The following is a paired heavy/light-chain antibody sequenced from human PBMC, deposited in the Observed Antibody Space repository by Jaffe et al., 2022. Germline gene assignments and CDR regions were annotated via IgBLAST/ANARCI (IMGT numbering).Heavy chain of an antibody. Sequence: QLRESGPGLVRPSQTLSLTCTVSGGSISSGRYHWSWMRQPAGKGLEWIGRINPDGSTSYNYSLNSRITISIDTSNNQFSLKLNSVTAADTAVYYCATYVEGNGGIGVWGQGTLVTVSS. CDR2: INPDGST. CDR1: GGSISSGRYH. D-gene: IGHD1-26*01. CDR3: ATYVEGNGGIGV. J-gene: IGHJ4*02. V-gene: IGHV4-61*02.
Light chain of an antibody. Sequence: DIQMTQSPSTLSASVGDRVTITCRASQILNNWLAWFQQKPGKAPKVLIYKASGLVSGVPSRFSGSGSGTEFTLTISSLQPDDFATYYCQQYQGDSWTFGQGTKVEMK. CDR3: QQYQGDSWT. J-gene: IGKJ1*01. V-gene: IGKV1-5*03. CDR1: QILNNW. CDR2: KAS.